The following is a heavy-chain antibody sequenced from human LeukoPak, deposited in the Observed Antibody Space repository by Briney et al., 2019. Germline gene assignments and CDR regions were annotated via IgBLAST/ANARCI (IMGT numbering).Heavy chain of an antibody. Sequence: GGSLRLSCAASGLTFNNYWMHWVRQAPGKGLVWVSRIRTDGLETSYADSVKGRFTVSRDNSKNTLYLQVNSLRAEDTAVYYCARVMSGYYVVLDIWGQGTMVTVSS. J-gene: IGHJ3*02. V-gene: IGHV3-74*01. CDR3: ARVMSGYYVVLDI. CDR1: GLTFNNYW. CDR2: IRTDGLET. D-gene: IGHD3-3*01.